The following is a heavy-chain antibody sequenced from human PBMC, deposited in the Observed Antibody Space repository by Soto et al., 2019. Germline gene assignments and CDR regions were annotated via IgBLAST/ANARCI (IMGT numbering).Heavy chain of an antibody. J-gene: IGHJ5*02. CDR2: IYYSGST. CDR1: GGSISSSSYY. CDR3: ARHWENYYDSSGYYYNWFDP. V-gene: IGHV4-39*01. D-gene: IGHD3-22*01. Sequence: PSETLSLTCTVSGGSISSSSYYWGWIRQPPGKGLEWIGSIYYSGSTYYNPSLKSRVTISVDTSKNQFSLKLSSVTAADTAVYYCARHWENYYDSSGYYYNWFDPWGQGTLVTVPQ.